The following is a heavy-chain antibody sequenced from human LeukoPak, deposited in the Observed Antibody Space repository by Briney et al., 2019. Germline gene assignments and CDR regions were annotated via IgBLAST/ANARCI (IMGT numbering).Heavy chain of an antibody. J-gene: IGHJ4*02. CDR1: GFTFSNYY. CDR2: ISSSSTYI. CDR3: ARDQRGGTYSGY. D-gene: IGHD1-26*01. V-gene: IGHV3-21*01. Sequence: GGSLRLSCTTSGFTFSNYYMNWVRQAPGKGLEFVSSISSSSTYIYYADSVKGRFTISRDDAKNSLYLQMTNLRAEDTALYYCARDQRGGTYSGYWGQGTLVTVSS.